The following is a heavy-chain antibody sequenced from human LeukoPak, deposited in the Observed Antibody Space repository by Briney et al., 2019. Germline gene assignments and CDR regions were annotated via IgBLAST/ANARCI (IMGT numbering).Heavy chain of an antibody. CDR1: GGAISSYY. V-gene: IGHV4-59*01. CDR3: ASSHLYYYDSSGYYYPFGY. CDR2: IYYSGST. D-gene: IGHD3-22*01. J-gene: IGHJ4*02. Sequence: PSETLSLTCSVSGGAISSYYWSWIRQPPGKGLEWVGYIYYSGSTNYNPSLKSRVTISVDTSKNQFSLKLSSVTAADTAVYYCASSHLYYYDSSGYYYPFGYWGRGTLVTVSS.